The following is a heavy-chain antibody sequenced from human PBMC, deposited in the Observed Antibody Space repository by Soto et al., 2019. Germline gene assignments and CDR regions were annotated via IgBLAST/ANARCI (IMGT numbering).Heavy chain of an antibody. CDR1: TGSTNSFY. J-gene: IGHJ4*02. D-gene: IGHD1-1*01. CDR3: ARSRHPYNFTPIAQ. Sequence: QVQLQVSGPGLVKPSATLSLSCTVSTGSTNSFYWSWIRQPPGKGLQWLGYFFYTGSTNHNPSLKIRVTISLHMSINHFSLSLSSVTAADTAMYYCARSRHPYNFTPIAQWGQGLLVTVSS. V-gene: IGHV4-59*01. CDR2: FFYTGST.